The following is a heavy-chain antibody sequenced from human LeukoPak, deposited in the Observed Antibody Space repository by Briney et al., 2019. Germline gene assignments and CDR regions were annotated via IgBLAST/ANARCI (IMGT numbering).Heavy chain of an antibody. Sequence: ASVKVSCKASGYTFTSYGISWVRQAPGQGLEWMGWISAYNGNTNYAQKLQGRVTMTTDTSTSTAYMELRSLRSEDTAVYYCARGSTIHYYGSGSFGYWGQGTLVTVSS. CDR2: ISAYNGNT. CDR3: ARGSTIHYYGSGSFGY. J-gene: IGHJ4*02. V-gene: IGHV1-18*01. CDR1: GYTFTSYG. D-gene: IGHD3-10*01.